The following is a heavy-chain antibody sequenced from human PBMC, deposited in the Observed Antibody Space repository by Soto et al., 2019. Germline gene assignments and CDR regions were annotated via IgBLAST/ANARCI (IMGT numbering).Heavy chain of an antibody. CDR1: GGSISSSSYY. D-gene: IGHD6-6*01. V-gene: IGHV4-39*01. CDR2: IYYSGST. CDR3: ARGTYAARLSY. Sequence: TSETLSLTCTVSGGSISSSSYYWGWIRQPPGKGLEWIGSIYYSGSTYYNPSLKSRVTISADTSKNQFSLKVRSVAAADAAVYYCARGTYAARLSYWGQGSLVTVSS. J-gene: IGHJ4*02.